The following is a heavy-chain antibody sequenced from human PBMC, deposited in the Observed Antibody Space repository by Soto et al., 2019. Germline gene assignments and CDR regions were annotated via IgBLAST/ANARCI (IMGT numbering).Heavy chain of an antibody. Sequence: SGPTLVNPTQTLTLTCTFSGFSLSTSGMCVSWIRQPPGKALEWLALIDWDDDKYYSTYLKTRLTISKDTSKNQVFLTMTNMDPVDTATYYCARTACRDGYNSGGYFDYWGHGTLVPVSS. CDR1: GFSLSTSGMC. D-gene: IGHD5-12*01. CDR3: ARTACRDGYNSGGYFDY. J-gene: IGHJ4*01. V-gene: IGHV2-70*01. CDR2: IDWDDDK.